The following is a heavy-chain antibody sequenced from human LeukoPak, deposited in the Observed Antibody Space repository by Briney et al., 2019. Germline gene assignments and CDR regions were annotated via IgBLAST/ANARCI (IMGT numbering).Heavy chain of an antibody. D-gene: IGHD2-15*01. Sequence: SETLSLNGAVYGGSFSGYYWSWLRHPPGKGLEWIGEINHSGSTNYNPSHKSRVTISVDTSKNQFSLKLSSVTAADTAVYYCARGGVAATRRLSDYWGQGTLVTVSS. V-gene: IGHV4-34*01. CDR1: GGSFSGYY. J-gene: IGHJ4*02. CDR2: INHSGST. CDR3: ARGGVAATRRLSDY.